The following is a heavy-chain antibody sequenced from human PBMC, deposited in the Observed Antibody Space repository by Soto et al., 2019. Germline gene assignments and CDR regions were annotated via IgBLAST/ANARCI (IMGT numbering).Heavy chain of an antibody. D-gene: IGHD2-8*01. V-gene: IGHV1-2*04. CDR1: GYSFTDYH. Sequence: ASVKVSCKASGYSFTDYHIHWVRQAPGQGLEWLGRINPKSGGTSTAQKFQGWVTMTTDTSISTASMELTRLTSDDTAIYYCARGASTDCSNGVCSFFYNHDMDVWGQGTTVTVSS. J-gene: IGHJ6*02. CDR3: ARGASTDCSNGVCSFFYNHDMDV. CDR2: INPKSGGT.